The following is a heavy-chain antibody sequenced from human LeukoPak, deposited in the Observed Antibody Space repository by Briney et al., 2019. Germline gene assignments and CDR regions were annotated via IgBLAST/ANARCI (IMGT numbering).Heavy chain of an antibody. D-gene: IGHD3-10*01. CDR2: ISASSGYI. V-gene: IGHV3-21*01. CDR1: GFTVSSYY. Sequence: GGSLRLACAASGFTVSSYYMNWVRQAPGKGLEWVSSISASSGYIYYADSMKGRFTISRDNAENSLHLQMNSLRAEDTALYYCARESLYSGSASSDLDYWGQGTLVIVSS. CDR3: ARESLYSGSASSDLDY. J-gene: IGHJ4*02.